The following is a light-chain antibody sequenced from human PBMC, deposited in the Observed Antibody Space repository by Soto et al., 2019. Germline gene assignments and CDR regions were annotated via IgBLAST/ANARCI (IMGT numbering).Light chain of an antibody. V-gene: IGLV2-14*01. CDR1: SSDVGGYNY. CDR3: SSYTSSSTLV. Sequence: QSALTQPASVSGSPGQSITISCTGTSSDVGGYNYVSWYQQHPGKAPKLMIYDVSNRPSGVSNRFSGSKSGNTASLTISGRQAEDEADYYCSSYTSSSTLVFGGGTKVTVL. J-gene: IGLJ2*01. CDR2: DVS.